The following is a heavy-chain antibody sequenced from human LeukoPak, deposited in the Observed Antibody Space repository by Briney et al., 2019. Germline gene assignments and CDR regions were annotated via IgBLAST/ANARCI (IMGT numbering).Heavy chain of an antibody. CDR2: IYYSGST. Sequence: PSETLSLTCTVSGGSISSSRYYWGWIRQPPGKGLEWIGSIYYSGSTYYNPSLKSRVTISVDTSKNQFSLKLSSVTAADTAVYYCARGVFYYDTSGRGYYFDYWGQGTLVTVSS. V-gene: IGHV4-39*01. D-gene: IGHD3-22*01. J-gene: IGHJ4*02. CDR1: GGSISSSRYY. CDR3: ARGVFYYDTSGRGYYFDY.